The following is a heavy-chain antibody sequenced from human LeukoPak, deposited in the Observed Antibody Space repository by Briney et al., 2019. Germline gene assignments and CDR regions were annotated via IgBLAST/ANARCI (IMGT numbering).Heavy chain of an antibody. D-gene: IGHD3-10*01. J-gene: IGHJ2*01. CDR2: IYYSGST. CDR1: GGSISSSSYY. CDR3: ARVRSPTSHWYFDL. V-gene: IGHV4-39*07. Sequence: PSETLSLTCTVSGGSISSSSYYWGWIRQPPGKGLEWIGSIYYSGSTYYNPSLKSRVTISVDTSKNQFSLKLSSVTAADTAVYYCARVRSPTSHWYFDLWGRGTLVTVSS.